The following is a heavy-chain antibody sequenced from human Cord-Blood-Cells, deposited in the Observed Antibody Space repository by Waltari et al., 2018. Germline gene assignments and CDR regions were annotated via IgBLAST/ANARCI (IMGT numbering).Heavy chain of an antibody. J-gene: IGHJ5*02. V-gene: IGHV1-3*01. CDR1: GYTFTSYA. Sequence: QVQLVQSGAEVKKPGASVKVSCKASGYTFTSYAMHWVRQAPGQRLEWMGWINAGNGNTKYSQKCQGRVTITRDTSASTAYMELSSLRSEDTAVYYCARGGQQLVRGWFDPWGQGTLVTVSS. D-gene: IGHD6-13*01. CDR2: INAGNGNT. CDR3: ARGGQQLVRGWFDP.